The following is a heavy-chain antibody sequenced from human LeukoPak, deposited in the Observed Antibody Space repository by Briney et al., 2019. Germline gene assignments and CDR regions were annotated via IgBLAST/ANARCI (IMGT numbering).Heavy chain of an antibody. D-gene: IGHD3-10*01. V-gene: IGHV3-53*01. J-gene: IGHJ2*01. CDR1: GFTLSAYY. Sequence: GGSLRLSCAASGFTLSAYYMNWVRQAPGKGLEWVSIIYSGATTYYADSVKGRFTISRDTSKNTVSLQMNSLRADDTAVYFCARVGDYLHWNLALRGRGTLVTVSS. CDR2: IYSGATT. CDR3: ARVGDYLHWNLAL.